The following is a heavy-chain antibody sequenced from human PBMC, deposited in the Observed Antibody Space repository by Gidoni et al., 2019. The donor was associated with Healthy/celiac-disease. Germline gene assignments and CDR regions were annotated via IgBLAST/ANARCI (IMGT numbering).Heavy chain of an antibody. D-gene: IGHD6-13*01. J-gene: IGHJ5*02. CDR1: GYTFTSYA. Sequence: QVQLVQSGAEVKKPGASVKVSCKASGYTFTSYAMHWVRQAPGQRLEWMGWINAGNGNTKYSQKFQGRVTITRDTSASTAYMELSSLRSEDTAVYYCARDLGSSWYGGWFDPWGQGTLVTVSS. CDR2: INAGNGNT. V-gene: IGHV1-3*01. CDR3: ARDLGSSWYGGWFDP.